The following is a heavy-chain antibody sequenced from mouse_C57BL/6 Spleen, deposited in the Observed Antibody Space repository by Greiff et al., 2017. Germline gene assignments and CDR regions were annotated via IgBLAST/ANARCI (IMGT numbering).Heavy chain of an antibody. CDR1: GYTFTSYW. V-gene: IGHV1-59*01. Sequence: VQLQQPGAELVRPGTSVKLSCKASGYTFTSYWMHWVKQRPGQGLEWIGVIDPSDSYTNYNQKFKGKATLTVDTSSSTAYMQLSSLTSEDSAVYYCARKKDYDGVDYWGQGTTLTVSS. D-gene: IGHD2-4*01. J-gene: IGHJ2*01. CDR3: ARKKDYDGVDY. CDR2: IDPSDSYT.